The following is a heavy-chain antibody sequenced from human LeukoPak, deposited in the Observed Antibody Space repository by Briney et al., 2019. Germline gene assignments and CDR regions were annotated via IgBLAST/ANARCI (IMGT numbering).Heavy chain of an antibody. J-gene: IGHJ6*02. CDR3: TGGRSDRGYYGFDV. CDR2: ISNKARSYTT. V-gene: IGHV3-72*01. CDR1: GFSFSDHY. Sequence: GGSLRLSCAASGFSFSDHYMGWVRQAPGQGVEWVGRISNKARSYTTEYAASVTGRFTISRVDSKNSLYLQMNSLTIEDTAVYYCTGGRSDRGYYGFDVWGQGTTVIVSS.